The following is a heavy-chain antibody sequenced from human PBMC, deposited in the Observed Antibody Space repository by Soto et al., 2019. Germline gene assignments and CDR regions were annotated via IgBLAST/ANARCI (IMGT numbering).Heavy chain of an antibody. CDR2: ISGSGGST. Sequence: PGGSLRLSCAASGFTFSSYAMSWVRQAPGKGLEWVSGISGSGGSTYYADSVKGRITISRDNSKNTLYLQMNSLRAEDTAVYYCAKDRKSGSGWYWDYWGQGTLVTVSS. V-gene: IGHV3-23*01. CDR1: GFTFSSYA. J-gene: IGHJ4*02. CDR3: AKDRKSGSGWYWDY. D-gene: IGHD6-19*01.